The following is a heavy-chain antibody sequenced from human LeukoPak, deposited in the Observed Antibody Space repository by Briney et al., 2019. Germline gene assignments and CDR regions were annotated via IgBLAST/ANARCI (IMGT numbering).Heavy chain of an antibody. CDR3: ARHNYYSNYGDWFDP. Sequence: SETLSLTCTVSGGSISSGDYYWSWIRQPPGKGLEWIGYIYYSGSTYYNPSLKSRVTISVDTSKNQFSLKLSSVTAADTAVYYCARHNYYSNYGDWFDPWGQGTLVTVSS. J-gene: IGHJ5*02. CDR1: GGSISSGDYY. CDR2: IYYSGST. V-gene: IGHV4-30-4*01. D-gene: IGHD4-11*01.